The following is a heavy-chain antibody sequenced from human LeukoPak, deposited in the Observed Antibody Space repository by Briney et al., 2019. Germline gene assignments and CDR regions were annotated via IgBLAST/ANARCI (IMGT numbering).Heavy chain of an antibody. Sequence: PGGSLRLSCAASGFTFSSYEMNWVRQAPGKGLEWVSYISSSGSTIYYADSVKGRFTISRDNAKNSLYLQMNSLRAEDTAVYYCARARGAKYVRITMVRGVIDRAFDYWGQGTLVTVSS. CDR2: ISSSGSTI. V-gene: IGHV3-48*03. CDR1: GFTFSSYE. D-gene: IGHD3-10*01. CDR3: ARARGAKYVRITMVRGVIDRAFDY. J-gene: IGHJ4*02.